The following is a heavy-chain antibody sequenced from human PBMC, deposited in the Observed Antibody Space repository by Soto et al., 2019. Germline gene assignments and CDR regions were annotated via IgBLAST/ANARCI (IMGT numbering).Heavy chain of an antibody. D-gene: IGHD6-6*01. CDR2: ISSSGSTI. CDR3: AGDLYSSSTPNWFDP. J-gene: IGHJ5*02. CDR1: GFTFSDYY. Sequence: GGSLRLSCAASGFTFSDYYMSWIRQAPGKGLEWVSSISSSGSTIYYADSVKGRFTISRDNAKNSLYLQMNSLRAEDTAVYYCAGDLYSSSTPNWFDPWGQGTLVTVSS. V-gene: IGHV3-11*01.